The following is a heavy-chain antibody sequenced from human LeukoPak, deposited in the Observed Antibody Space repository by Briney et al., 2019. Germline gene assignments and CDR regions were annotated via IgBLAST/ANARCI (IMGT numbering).Heavy chain of an antibody. V-gene: IGHV3-30*03. J-gene: IGHJ4*02. Sequence: GGSLRLSCAASGFTFSSYGMHWVRQAPGKGLEWVAVISYDGSNKYYADSVKGRFTISRDNSKNTLYLQMNSLRAEDTAVYYCAREGTLKVLSLFDYWGQGTLVTVSS. CDR1: GFTFSSYG. CDR2: ISYDGSNK. D-gene: IGHD2-15*01. CDR3: AREGTLKVLSLFDY.